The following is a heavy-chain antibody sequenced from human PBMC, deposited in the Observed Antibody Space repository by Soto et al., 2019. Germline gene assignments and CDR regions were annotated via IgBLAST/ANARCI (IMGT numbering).Heavy chain of an antibody. CDR2: IYYTGST. V-gene: IGHV4-59*01. CDR3: AKYRRSEAEGFTLDF. Sequence: ASETLSLTCTVSGDSINNYYWSWMRHPPGKRLEWIGYIYYTGSTTYNPSLESRVTMSVDTSKNQFSLKLSSVNAADTAVYYCAKYRRSEAEGFTLDFWGRGTLVTVSS. J-gene: IGHJ4*02. D-gene: IGHD2-2*01. CDR1: GDSINNYY.